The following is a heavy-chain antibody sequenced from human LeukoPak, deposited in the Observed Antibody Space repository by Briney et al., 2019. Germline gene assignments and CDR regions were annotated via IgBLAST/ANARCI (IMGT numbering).Heavy chain of an antibody. CDR3: ASYGDYEFDY. CDR1: GGTLSSYA. Sequence: SVKVSCKASGGTLSSYAISWVRQAPGQGLEWMGGIIPIFGTANYAQKFQGRVTITADESTSTAYMELSSLRSEDTAVYYCASYGDYEFDYWGQGTLVTVSS. D-gene: IGHD4-17*01. J-gene: IGHJ4*02. V-gene: IGHV1-69*13. CDR2: IIPIFGTA.